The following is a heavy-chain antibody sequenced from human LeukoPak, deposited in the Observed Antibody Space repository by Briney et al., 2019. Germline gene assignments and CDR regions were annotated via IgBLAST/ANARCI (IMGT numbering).Heavy chain of an antibody. CDR1: GGSFSGYY. CDR3: ARADRLHSYCGGDCHFDD. Sequence: SETLSLTCAVYGGSFSGYYWSWIRQPPGKGLEWIGEINHSGSTNYNPSLRSRVTISVDTSKNQFSLKLSSVTAADTAVYYCARADRLHSYCGGDCHFDDWGEGTLVTVSS. J-gene: IGHJ4*02. V-gene: IGHV4-34*01. CDR2: INHSGST. D-gene: IGHD2-21*02.